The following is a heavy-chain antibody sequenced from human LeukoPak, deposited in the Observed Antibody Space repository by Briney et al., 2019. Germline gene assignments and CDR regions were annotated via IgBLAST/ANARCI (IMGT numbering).Heavy chain of an antibody. J-gene: IGHJ4*02. D-gene: IGHD6-19*01. CDR3: ATESQWLVMFEY. CDR2: IHHSGST. Sequence: PSETLSLTCTVSGGSISSYYWSWIRQPPGKGLEWIGYIHHSGSTKYNPSLKSRVTISVDTSKNQFSLKLSSVTAADTAVYYCATESQWLVMFEYWGQGTLVTVSS. V-gene: IGHV4-59*01. CDR1: GGSISSYY.